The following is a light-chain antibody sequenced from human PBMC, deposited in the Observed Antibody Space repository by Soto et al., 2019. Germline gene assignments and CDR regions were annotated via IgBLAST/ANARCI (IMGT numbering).Light chain of an antibody. V-gene: IGLV1-44*01. J-gene: IGLJ3*02. CDR1: SSNIGSNT. Sequence: QSALTQPPSASGTPGQRVTISCSGSSSNIGSNTVNWYQQLPGTAPKLLIYSNNQRPSGVPDRFSGSKSGTSASLAISGLQSEDDADYYCAAWDDSLNGWVFGGGTKLTVL. CDR2: SNN. CDR3: AAWDDSLNGWV.